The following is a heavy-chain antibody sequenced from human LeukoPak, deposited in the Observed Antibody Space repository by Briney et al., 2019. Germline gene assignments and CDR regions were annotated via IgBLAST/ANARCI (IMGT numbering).Heavy chain of an antibody. Sequence: GGSLRLSCAASGLTVSSNYMSWVRQAPGKGLEWVSVIYSGGSTYYADSVKGRFTISRDNSKNTLYLQMNSLRAEDTAVYYCAREMWGVAAFDIWGQGTMVTVSS. J-gene: IGHJ3*02. V-gene: IGHV3-66*01. D-gene: IGHD2-15*01. CDR2: IYSGGST. CDR3: AREMWGVAAFDI. CDR1: GLTVSSNY.